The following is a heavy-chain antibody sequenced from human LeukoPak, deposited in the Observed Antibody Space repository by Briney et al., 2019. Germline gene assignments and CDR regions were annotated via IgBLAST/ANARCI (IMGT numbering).Heavy chain of an antibody. CDR2: INHSGGT. D-gene: IGHD3-3*01. CDR1: GGSFSGYY. V-gene: IGHV4-34*01. CDR3: ARGSVYYDFWSGYPGSGFWFDP. J-gene: IGHJ5*02. Sequence: KPSETLSLTCAVYGGSFSGYYWSWIRQPPGKGLEWIGEINHSGGTNYNPSLKSRVTISVDTSKNQFSLKLSSVTAADTAVYYCARGSVYYDFWSGYPGSGFWFDPWGQGTLVTVSS.